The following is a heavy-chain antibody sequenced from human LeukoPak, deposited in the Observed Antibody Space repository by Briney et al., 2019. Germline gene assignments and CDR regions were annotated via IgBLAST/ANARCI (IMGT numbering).Heavy chain of an antibody. J-gene: IGHJ4*02. CDR1: GFTFSIYA. Sequence: GGSLRLSCAASGFTFSIYAMSWVRQAPGKGLQWVSSITSRGESTWYVDSVTGRFTITRDNSENTLYLQMHSLSAEDTAVYYCARDRPNYYGSDGHYYRRDGDYWGRGTLVSVST. CDR2: ITSRGEST. V-gene: IGHV3-23*02. CDR3: ARDRPNYYGSDGHYYRRDGDY. D-gene: IGHD3-22*01.